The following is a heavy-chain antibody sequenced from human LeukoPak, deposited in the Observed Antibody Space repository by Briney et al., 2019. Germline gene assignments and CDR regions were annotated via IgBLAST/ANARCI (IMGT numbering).Heavy chain of an antibody. CDR3: ARTVFGSTSSTWYYYYMDV. D-gene: IGHD2-2*01. CDR1: GGSVSGYY. Sequence: SETLSLTCSVSGGSVSGYYGGWIRQPAGKGLEWIGRISTSGSTNYTPYLKSGVTISLDNSENQFSLLLTSVTAADTAIYFGARTVFGSTSSTWYYYYMDVWGKGATVTVSS. J-gene: IGHJ6*03. V-gene: IGHV4-4*07. CDR2: ISTSGST.